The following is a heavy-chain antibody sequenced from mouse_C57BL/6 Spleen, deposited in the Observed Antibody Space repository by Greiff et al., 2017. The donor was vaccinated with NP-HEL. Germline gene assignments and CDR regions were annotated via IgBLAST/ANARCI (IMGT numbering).Heavy chain of an antibody. CDR1: GYTFTSYW. Sequence: VQLQQSGAELVKPGASVKLSCKASGYTFTSYWMQWVKQRPGQGLEWIGEIDPSDSYTNYNQKFKGKATLTVDTSSSTAYMQLSSLTSEDSAVYYCAREGSELLTTVVDAYWGQGTLVTVSA. V-gene: IGHV1-50*01. CDR2: IDPSDSYT. J-gene: IGHJ3*01. D-gene: IGHD1-1*01. CDR3: AREGSELLTTVVDAY.